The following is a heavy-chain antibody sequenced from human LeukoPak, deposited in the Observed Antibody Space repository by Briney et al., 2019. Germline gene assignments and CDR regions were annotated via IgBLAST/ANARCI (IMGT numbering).Heavy chain of an antibody. CDR2: ISGRGDGT. D-gene: IGHD3-10*01. CDR1: GFTFNTYT. V-gene: IGHV3-23*01. Sequence: GGSLRLSCAASGFTFNTYTMNWVRQAPGKGLEWVSAISGRGDGTYYADFVKGRFTISRDNSKNTLFLQMNSLRVEDTATYYCAKGTERYREVSSFDSWGRGTLVAVSS. CDR3: AKGTERYREVSSFDS. J-gene: IGHJ4*02.